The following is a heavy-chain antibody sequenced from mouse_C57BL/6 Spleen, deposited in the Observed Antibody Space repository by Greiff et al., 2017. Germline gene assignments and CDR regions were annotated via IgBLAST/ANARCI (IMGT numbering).Heavy chain of an antibody. J-gene: IGHJ1*03. V-gene: IGHV1-52*01. CDR3: ARRDWEGLWYFDV. CDR2: IDPSDSET. CDR1: GYTFTSYW. Sequence: QVQLQQPGAELVRPGSSVKLSCKASGYTFTSYWMHWVKQRPIQGLEWIGNIDPSDSETHYNQKFKDKATLTVDKSSSTAYMQLSSLTSEDSAVYYCARRDWEGLWYFDVWGTGTTVTVSS. D-gene: IGHD4-1*01.